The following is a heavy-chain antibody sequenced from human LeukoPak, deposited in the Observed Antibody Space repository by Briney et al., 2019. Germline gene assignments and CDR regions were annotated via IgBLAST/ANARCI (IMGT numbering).Heavy chain of an antibody. J-gene: IGHJ4*02. CDR1: GRAISSGSYC. D-gene: IGHD3-10*02. V-gene: IGHV4-61*03. CDR3: AREYVNYFEY. Sequence: KASQTLSLTCTVSGRAISSGSYCRTWIRQPPGKGLEWIGNIYYSGSTNYNPSLKSRVTISVDTSKNHFSLKLSSVTAADTAVYYCAREYVNYFEYWGQGTLVTVSS. CDR2: IYYSGST.